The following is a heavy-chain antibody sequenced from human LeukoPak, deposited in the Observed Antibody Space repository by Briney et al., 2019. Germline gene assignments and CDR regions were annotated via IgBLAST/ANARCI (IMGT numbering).Heavy chain of an antibody. Sequence: SETLSLTCAVYGGSFSGYYWSWIRQPPGKGLEWIANIYYSGSTYYNPSLISVDTSKNQFSLKLSSVTAADTAVYYCAGLIRPGWFDPWGQGTLVTVSS. CDR1: GGSFSGYY. D-gene: IGHD1-14*01. V-gene: IGHV4-34*01. J-gene: IGHJ5*02. CDR3: AGLIRPGWFDP. CDR2: IYYSGST.